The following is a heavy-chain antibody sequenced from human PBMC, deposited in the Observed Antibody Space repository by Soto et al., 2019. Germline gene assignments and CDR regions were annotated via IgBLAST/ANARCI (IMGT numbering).Heavy chain of an antibody. Sequence: QVQLVQSGAEEKKPGASVKVSCKASGYTFTSYAMHWVRQAPGQRLEWMGWINAGNGNTKYSQKCQGRVTITRDTSASTAYMELSSLRSEDTAVYYCARSPTFGGFDIWGQGTMVTVSS. V-gene: IGHV1-3*05. CDR2: INAGNGNT. CDR3: ARSPTFGGFDI. CDR1: GYTFTSYA. J-gene: IGHJ3*02. D-gene: IGHD3-16*01.